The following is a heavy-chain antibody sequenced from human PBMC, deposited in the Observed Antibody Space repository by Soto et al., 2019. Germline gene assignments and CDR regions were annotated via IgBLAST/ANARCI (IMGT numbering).Heavy chain of an antibody. CDR1: GFTFSGSW. J-gene: IGHJ4*02. Sequence: EVQLVESGGGLVQPGGSLRLSCAASGFTFSGSWMHWVRQAPGKGLVWVSGINGDGSGTSYADFVKGRFTISRDNAKNMVFLQMNGLRAEDTAVYYCARGIFGSGTANDYWGQGTLVTVSS. CDR3: ARGIFGSGTANDY. V-gene: IGHV3-74*01. D-gene: IGHD3-10*01. CDR2: INGDGSGT.